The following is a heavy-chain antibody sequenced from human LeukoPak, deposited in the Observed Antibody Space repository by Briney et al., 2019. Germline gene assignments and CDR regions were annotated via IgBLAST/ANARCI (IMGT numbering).Heavy chain of an antibody. J-gene: IGHJ3*02. V-gene: IGHV3-30*04. CDR2: ISNDGSKK. CDR1: GFTFSSYT. D-gene: IGHD2-21*01. CDR3: ARDLAYCGGECYSGDAFDI. Sequence: GGSLRLSCAASGFTFSSYTMHWVRQAPGKGLEWVAVISNDGSKKQYADSVKGRFTISRDNSKNTLYLQMNSLRAEDTDVYYCARDLAYCGGECYSGDAFDIWGQGTMVTVSS.